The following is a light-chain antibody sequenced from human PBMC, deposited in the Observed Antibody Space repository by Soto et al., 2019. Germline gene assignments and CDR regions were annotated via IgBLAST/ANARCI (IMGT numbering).Light chain of an antibody. CDR3: CSYAGTYTFV. Sequence: QSALTQPRSVSGSPGQSVTISCAGTSSDVGHYNYVSWYQQHPGKAHKLIIYDVSQRPSGVPDRFSGSKSGNTSSLTISGLQAEDEADYYCCSYAGTYTFVFVTGTKVTVL. J-gene: IGLJ1*01. CDR1: SSDVGHYNY. V-gene: IGLV2-11*01. CDR2: DVS.